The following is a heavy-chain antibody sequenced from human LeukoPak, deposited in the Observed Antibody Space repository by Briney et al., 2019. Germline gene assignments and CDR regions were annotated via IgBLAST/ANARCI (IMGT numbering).Heavy chain of an antibody. D-gene: IGHD2-2*01. CDR2: INWSGGST. CDR3: ARAPITSPFYFDY. V-gene: IGHV3-20*04. Sequence: PGGSLRLSCTASGFAFDEHGRSWVRQVPGKGLKGFLGINWSGGSTGYADPLRGRFTISRDNAKNSLYLQMDSLRAEDTALYYCARAPITSPFYFDYWGQGTLVTVSS. CDR1: GFAFDEHG. J-gene: IGHJ4*02.